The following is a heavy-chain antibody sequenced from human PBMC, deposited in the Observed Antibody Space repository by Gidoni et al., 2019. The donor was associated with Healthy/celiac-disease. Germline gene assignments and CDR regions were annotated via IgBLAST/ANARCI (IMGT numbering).Heavy chain of an antibody. V-gene: IGHV1-18*01. CDR3: ARAPIKGNPKLYYFDY. CDR2: ISAYNVNT. Sequence: QVQLVQSGAEVKKPGASVKVSCKASGYTFTSYGIRGVRQAPGQGLEWMGWISAYNVNTNYAQKLQGRFTMTTATSTSTAYMELRSLRSDDTAVYYCARAPIKGNPKLYYFDYWGQGTLVTVSS. D-gene: IGHD1-1*01. J-gene: IGHJ4*02. CDR1: GYTFTSYG.